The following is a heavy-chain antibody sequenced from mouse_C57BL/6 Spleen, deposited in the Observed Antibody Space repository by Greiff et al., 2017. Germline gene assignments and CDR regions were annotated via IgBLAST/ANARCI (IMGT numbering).Heavy chain of an antibody. J-gene: IGHJ1*03. CDR1: GYSFTGYY. D-gene: IGHD1-1*01. V-gene: IGHV1-42*01. CDR2: INPSTGGT. CDR3: ARTDYYGSSYWYFDV. Sequence: VHVKQSGPELVKPGASVKISCKASGYSFTGYYMNWVKQSPEKSLEWIGEINPSTGGTTYNQKFKAKATLTVDKSSSTAYMQLKSLTSEDSAVYYCARTDYYGSSYWYFDVWGTGTTVTVSS.